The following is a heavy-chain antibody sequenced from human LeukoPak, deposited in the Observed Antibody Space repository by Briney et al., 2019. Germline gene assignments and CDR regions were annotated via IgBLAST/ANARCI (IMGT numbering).Heavy chain of an antibody. Sequence: PSETLSLTCTVSGGSISSYYWSWIRQPPGPGLEWIGYIYYSGSTNYNPSLQSRVTISVDTSKNQFSLKLSSVTAADTAVYYCARNVPPLRYFDWLLVGSFDYWGQGTLVTVSS. V-gene: IGHV4-59*01. CDR3: ARNVPPLRYFDWLLVGSFDY. D-gene: IGHD3-9*01. CDR1: GGSISSYY. CDR2: IYYSGST. J-gene: IGHJ4*02.